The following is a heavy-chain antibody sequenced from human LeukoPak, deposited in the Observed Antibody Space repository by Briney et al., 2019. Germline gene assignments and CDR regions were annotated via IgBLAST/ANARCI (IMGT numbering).Heavy chain of an antibody. Sequence: ASVKVSCKASGYTFTSYGTSWVRQAPGQGLECMGWINPNSGGTNYAKKFQGRVTMTRDTSISTAYMELSRLRSDDTAVYYCARDPTVTTFPAYYFDYWGQGTLVTVSS. CDR3: ARDPTVTTFPAYYFDY. J-gene: IGHJ4*02. CDR1: GYTFTSYG. V-gene: IGHV1-2*02. CDR2: INPNSGGT. D-gene: IGHD4-17*01.